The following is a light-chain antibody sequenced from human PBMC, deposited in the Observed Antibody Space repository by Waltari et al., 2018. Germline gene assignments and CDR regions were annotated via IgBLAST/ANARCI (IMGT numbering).Light chain of an antibody. J-gene: IGKJ1*01. V-gene: IGKV3-20*01. Sequence: EIVLTQSPGPLSLSPGDRGTLPCMASQSVSRFLAWYHQQPGQAPRVLIYGASPRVTGIPDRFNVSGSGTDFSLTISRLGPEDFAVYYCQKYDPLPATFGQGTKVEIK. CDR1: QSVSRF. CDR3: QKYDPLPAT. CDR2: GAS.